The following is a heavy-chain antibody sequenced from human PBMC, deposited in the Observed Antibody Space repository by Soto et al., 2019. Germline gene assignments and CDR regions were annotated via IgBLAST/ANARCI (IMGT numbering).Heavy chain of an antibody. CDR2: ISGSGGSA. J-gene: IGHJ3*02. CDR1: GFTFSSYD. CDR3: ATEDDLWTNGHFNI. D-gene: IGHD3-3*01. Sequence: EVQLLESGGGWVQPGGSLRLSCAASGFTFSSYDMSWVRQAPGKALEWVSAISGSGGSAFYADSVKGRFTISRDNSKNTLYVQMNSLRSEDTAIYYCATEDDLWTNGHFNIWGQGTLVTVSS. V-gene: IGHV3-23*01.